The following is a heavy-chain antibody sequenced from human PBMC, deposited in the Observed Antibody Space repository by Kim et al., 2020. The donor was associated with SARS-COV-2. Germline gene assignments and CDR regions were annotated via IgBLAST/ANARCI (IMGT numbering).Heavy chain of an antibody. J-gene: IGHJ4*02. Sequence: GGSLRLSCAASGFTFSSYAMGWVRQAPGKGLEWVSGISASGASTYYADSVKGRFTISRDNSKNTLNLQMNSLRAEDTAVYYCAKDRITVTPQFDYWGQGTLVTVSS. CDR3: AKDRITVTPQFDY. D-gene: IGHD4-17*01. CDR2: ISASGAST. V-gene: IGHV3-23*01. CDR1: GFTFSSYA.